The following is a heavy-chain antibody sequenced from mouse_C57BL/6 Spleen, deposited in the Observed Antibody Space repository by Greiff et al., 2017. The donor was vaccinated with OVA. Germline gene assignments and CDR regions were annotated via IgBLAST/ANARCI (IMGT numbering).Heavy chain of an antibody. J-gene: IGHJ2*01. CDR1: GYTFTDYE. Sequence: VQLHQSGAELVKPGASVTLSCKASGYTFTDYEMHWVKQTPVHGLEWIGAIDPETGGTAYNQKFKGKAILTADKSSSTAYMELRSLTSEDSAVYYCTSRTTVVAHYFDYWGQGTTLTVSS. V-gene: IGHV1-15*01. D-gene: IGHD1-1*01. CDR2: IDPETGGT. CDR3: TSRTTVVAHYFDY.